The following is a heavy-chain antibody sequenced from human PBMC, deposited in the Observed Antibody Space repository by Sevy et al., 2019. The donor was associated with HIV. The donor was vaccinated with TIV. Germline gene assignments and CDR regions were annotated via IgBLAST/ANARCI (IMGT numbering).Heavy chain of an antibody. V-gene: IGHV4-61*01. D-gene: IGHD3-22*01. CDR2: VSYSGRT. J-gene: IGHJ4*02. CDR1: VASVSSGKYY. CDR3: AREIYFYENSGFYYFDS. Sequence: SETLSLTCNVSVASVSSGKYYWTWIRQPPGKDLEWIGHVSYSGRTNYNPYLKSRVTISEDTSKNQFSLSLNSVTAADTATYYCAREIYFYENSGFYYFDSWGLGILVTVSS.